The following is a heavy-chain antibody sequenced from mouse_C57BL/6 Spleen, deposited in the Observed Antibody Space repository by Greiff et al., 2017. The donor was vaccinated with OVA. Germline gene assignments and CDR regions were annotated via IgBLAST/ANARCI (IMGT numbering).Heavy chain of an antibody. D-gene: IGHD2-3*01. J-gene: IGHJ3*01. CDR2: IYPGSGST. CDR3: ARVYDGYYGSFAY. Sequence: EQLQQPGAELVKPGASVKMSCKASGYTFTSYWITWVKQRPGQGLEWIGDIYPGSGSTNYNEKFKSKATLTVDTSSSTAYMQLSILTSEDSAVYYCARVYDGYYGSFAYWGQGTLVTVSA. V-gene: IGHV1-55*01. CDR1: GYTFTSYW.